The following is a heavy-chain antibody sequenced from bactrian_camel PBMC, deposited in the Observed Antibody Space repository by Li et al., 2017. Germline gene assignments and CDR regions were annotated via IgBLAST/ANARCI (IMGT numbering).Heavy chain of an antibody. D-gene: IGHD3*01. CDR2: IGRTGPP. Sequence: VQLVESGGGSVQAGGSLRLSCAASGLTFSTYCLAWFRQAPGREREGVALIGRTGPPYYTESVKGRFAISQDNARLMWYLQMNSLKPEDAATYYCALDPASGKTSWVYHLLPRPTFGFWGKGTQVTVS. J-gene: IGHJ6*01. CDR1: GLTFSTYC. V-gene: IGHV3S55*01. CDR3: ALDPASGKTSWVYHLLPRPTFGF.